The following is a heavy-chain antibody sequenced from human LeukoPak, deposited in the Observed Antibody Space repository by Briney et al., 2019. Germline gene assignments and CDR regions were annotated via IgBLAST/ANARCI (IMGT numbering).Heavy chain of an antibody. J-gene: IGHJ6*02. D-gene: IGHD1-14*01. Sequence: PGGSLRLSCAASGFTFSSYSMNWVRQAPGKGLEWVSIIYSDGSTYYADSVKGRFTFSRDTYRSMLHLQMNSLGVEDTAVYYCARDTRNTLTNGMDVWGQGTTVTVSS. CDR3: ARDTRNTLTNGMDV. CDR1: GFTFSSYS. V-gene: IGHV3-53*01. CDR2: IYSDGST.